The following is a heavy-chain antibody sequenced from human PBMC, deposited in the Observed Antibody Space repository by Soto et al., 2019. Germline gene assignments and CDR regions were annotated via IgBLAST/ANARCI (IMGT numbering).Heavy chain of an antibody. D-gene: IGHD2-8*01. CDR1: GRSISSGIYY. J-gene: IGHJ3*02. CDR2: TNYSGST. Sequence: PAETLSLTCTVSGRSISSGIYYWSWLRPHPGKGLEWIGYTNYSGSTNYNPSHKSQCTISVDMSKSQYSLELSLVTAADMAVYVCARNVCNGLRRDYDVFVMCVQGIMFIVSS. CDR3: ARNVCNGLRRDYDVFVM. V-gene: IGHV4-61*01.